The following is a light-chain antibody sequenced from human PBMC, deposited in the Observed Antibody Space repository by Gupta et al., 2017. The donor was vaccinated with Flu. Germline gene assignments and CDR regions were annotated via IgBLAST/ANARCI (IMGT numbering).Light chain of an antibody. V-gene: IGLV2-14*01. J-gene: IGLJ1*01. CDR1: SSDVGGYNY. CDR2: EVS. Sequence: QSALTQPASVSGSPGQSITISCTGTSSDVGGYNYVSWYQQHPGKAPKLMIYEVSNRPSGVSNRFSGSKSGNTASLTISGLQAEDEADYCCSSYTSSSTLGYVFGTGTKVTVL. CDR3: SSYTSSSTLGYV.